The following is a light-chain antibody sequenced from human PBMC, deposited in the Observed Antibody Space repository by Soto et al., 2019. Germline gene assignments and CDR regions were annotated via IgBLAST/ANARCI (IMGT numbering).Light chain of an antibody. CDR2: LNSDGSH. Sequence: QAVVTQSPSASASLGASVKLTCTLSIGHSSYAIAWHQQQPEKGPRYLMRLNSDGSHSKGDGIPDRFSGSSSGAERYLTISSLQSEDEADYYCQTWGSGIHVVFGGGTKLTVL. J-gene: IGLJ2*01. CDR3: QTWGSGIHVV. CDR1: IGHSSYA. V-gene: IGLV4-69*01.